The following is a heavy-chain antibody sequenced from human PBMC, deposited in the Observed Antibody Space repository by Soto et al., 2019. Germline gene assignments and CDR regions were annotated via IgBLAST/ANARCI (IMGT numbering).Heavy chain of an antibody. V-gene: IGHV3-7*01. CDR2: IKQDGSEK. D-gene: IGHD6-19*01. CDR3: ARDYGSGWYSFDY. J-gene: IGHJ4*02. CDR1: GFTFTGYW. Sequence: PGGPLRLSCAASGFTFTGYWMSWVRQAPGKGLEWVANIKQDGSEKYYADSGKGRCTISRDNAKNSLYLQMNSQRAEDTAVYYCARDYGSGWYSFDYWGQGTLVTVSS.